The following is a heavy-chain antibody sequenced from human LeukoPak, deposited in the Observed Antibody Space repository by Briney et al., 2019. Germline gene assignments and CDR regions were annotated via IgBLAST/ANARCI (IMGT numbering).Heavy chain of an antibody. V-gene: IGHV4-59*01. D-gene: IGHD5-24*01. CDR2: IYYSGST. CDR3: ARVPGGYKTSYFDY. J-gene: IGHJ4*02. CDR1: GGSISSYY. Sequence: PSETLSLTCTVSGGSISSYYWSWIRQPPGKGLEWIGYIYYSGSTNYNPSLKSRVTISVDTSKNQFSLKLSSVTAEDTAVYYCARVPGGYKTSYFDYWGQGTLVTVSS.